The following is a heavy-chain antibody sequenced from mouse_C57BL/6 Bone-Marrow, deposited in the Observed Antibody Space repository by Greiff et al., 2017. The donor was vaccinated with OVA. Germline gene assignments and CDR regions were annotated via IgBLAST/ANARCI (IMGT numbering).Heavy chain of an antibody. CDR2: IYPRSGNT. D-gene: IGHD2-4*01. CDR3: ARSAYYDYDVDAMDY. J-gene: IGHJ4*01. CDR1: GYTFTSYG. V-gene: IGHV1-81*01. Sequence: VQLQQSGAELARPGASVKLSCKASGYTFTSYGISWVKQRTGQGLEWIGEIYPRSGNTYYNEKFKGKATLTADKSSSTAYMELRSLTSEYSAVYFCARSAYYDYDVDAMDYWGQGTSVTVSS.